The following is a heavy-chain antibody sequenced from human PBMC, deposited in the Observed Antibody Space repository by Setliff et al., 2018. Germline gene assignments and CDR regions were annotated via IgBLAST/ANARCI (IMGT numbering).Heavy chain of an antibody. CDR3: ARATLTIFGVVTPFDY. CDR1: GFTFSSYS. J-gene: IGHJ4*02. Sequence: GGSLRLSCAASGFTFSSYSMNWVRQAPGKGLEWVSSISSSSSYIYYADSVKGRFTISRDNAKNSLYLQMNSLRAEDTAVCYCARATLTIFGVVTPFDYWGQGTLVTVSS. CDR2: ISSSSSYI. V-gene: IGHV3-21*01. D-gene: IGHD3-3*01.